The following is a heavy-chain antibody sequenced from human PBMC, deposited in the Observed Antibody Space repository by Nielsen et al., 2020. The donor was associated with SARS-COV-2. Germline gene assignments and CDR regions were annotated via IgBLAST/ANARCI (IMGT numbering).Heavy chain of an antibody. CDR3: TRDPHERGYGPNGY. CDR1: GFLFSNYA. D-gene: IGHD2-8*01. V-gene: IGHV3-30*04. CDR2: TSYDGNK. J-gene: IGHJ4*02. Sequence: GGSLRLSCAASGFLFSNYAMHWVRQAPGKGLEWVALTSYDGNKDYADSVKGRFTISRDITKKTLYLQMHSLGPEDTAVYYCTRDPHERGYGPNGYWGQGTLVSVSS.